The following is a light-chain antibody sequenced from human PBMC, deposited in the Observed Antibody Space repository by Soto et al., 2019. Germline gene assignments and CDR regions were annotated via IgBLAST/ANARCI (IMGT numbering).Light chain of an antibody. Sequence: QSALTQPASVSGSPGQSISISCTGTSSDVGAHNYVSWYQQHPGKAPKLMIFDVSSRPSGVSNRFSGSKSGNTASLTISGLQDEDEADYYCSSYTSSSSLYVFGTGTKVTVL. CDR2: DVS. CDR3: SSYTSSSSLYV. V-gene: IGLV2-14*01. CDR1: SSDVGAHNY. J-gene: IGLJ1*01.